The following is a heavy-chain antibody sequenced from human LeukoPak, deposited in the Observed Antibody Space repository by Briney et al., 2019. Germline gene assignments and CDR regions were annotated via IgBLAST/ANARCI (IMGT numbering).Heavy chain of an antibody. V-gene: IGHV3-30*02. J-gene: IGHJ4*02. CDR3: AKMGSSWQFDY. CDR2: IRYDGSNI. CDR1: GFTFSSYG. Sequence: GGSLRLSCATSGFTFSSYGMHWVRQAPGKGLEWVAFIRYDGSNIHYADSVKGRFTVSRDNSKNTLYLQINSLRPEDTAVYYCAKMGSSWQFDYWGRGTLVTVSS. D-gene: IGHD6-13*01.